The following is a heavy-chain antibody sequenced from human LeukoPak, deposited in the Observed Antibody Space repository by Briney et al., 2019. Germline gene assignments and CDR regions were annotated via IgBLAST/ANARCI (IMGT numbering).Heavy chain of an antibody. CDR1: GGSISSGGYC. CDR2: IYYSGST. CDR3: ARGRRDGYNFDY. D-gene: IGHD5-24*01. V-gene: IGHV4-31*03. Sequence: SETLSLTCTVSGGSISSGGYCWSWMRQHPGKGLEWIGYIYYSGSTYYNPSLKSRVTISVDTCKNQVSLKLSSVTAADTAVYYCARGRRDGYNFDYWGQGTLVTVSS. J-gene: IGHJ4*02.